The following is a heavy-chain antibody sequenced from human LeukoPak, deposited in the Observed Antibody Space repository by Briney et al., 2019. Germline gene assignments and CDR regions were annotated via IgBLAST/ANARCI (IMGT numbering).Heavy chain of an antibody. Sequence: GGSLRLSCAASGFTFSSYWMHWVRQAPGKGLEWVSVIYSGGSTYYADSVKGRFTISRDNSKNTLYLQMNSLRAEDKAVYYCARFRSGWYQNFFDYWGQGTLVTVSS. CDR3: ARFRSGWYQNFFDY. CDR2: IYSGGST. J-gene: IGHJ4*02. D-gene: IGHD6-19*01. CDR1: GFTFSSYW. V-gene: IGHV3-66*01.